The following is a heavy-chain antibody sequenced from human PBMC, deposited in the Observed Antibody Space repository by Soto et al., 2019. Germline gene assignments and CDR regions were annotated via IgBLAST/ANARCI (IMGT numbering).Heavy chain of an antibody. J-gene: IGHJ6*03. CDR1: GFTFDDYA. CDR2: ISWNSGSI. CDR3: AKAGGSSSRFHMDV. V-gene: IGHV3-9*01. D-gene: IGHD6-6*01. Sequence: EVQLVKSGGGLVQPGRSLRLSCAASGFTFDDYAMHWVRQAPGKGLEWVSGISWNSGSIGYADSVKGRFTISRDNAKNSLYLQMNSLRAEDTALYYCAKAGGSSSRFHMDVWGKGTTVTVSS.